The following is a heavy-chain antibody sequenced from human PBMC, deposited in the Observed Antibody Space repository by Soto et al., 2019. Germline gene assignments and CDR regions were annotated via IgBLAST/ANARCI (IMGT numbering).Heavy chain of an antibody. D-gene: IGHD2-21*01. Sequence: PGGSLRLSCAASGFTFSSYWMSWVRQAPGKGLEWVANIKQDGSEKYYVDSVKGRFTISRDNAKNSLYLQMNSLRAEDTAVYYCARDRTGERLWWHIHYYYYGMDVWGQGTTVTVSS. CDR1: GFTFSSYW. V-gene: IGHV3-7*01. J-gene: IGHJ6*02. CDR2: IKQDGSEK. CDR3: ARDRTGERLWWHIHYYYYGMDV.